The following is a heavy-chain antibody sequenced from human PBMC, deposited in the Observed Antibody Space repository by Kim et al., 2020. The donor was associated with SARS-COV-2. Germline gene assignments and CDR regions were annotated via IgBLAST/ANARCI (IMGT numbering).Heavy chain of an antibody. CDR3: ARDLSEYGDYDAFDI. V-gene: IGHV1-3*01. J-gene: IGHJ3*02. D-gene: IGHD4-17*01. CDR2: INAGNDKI. Sequence: ASVKVSCKASGYTFSSYVMHWVRQAPGQRLEWMGWINAGNDKIKYSQKFQGRVTITRDTSASTAYMELSSLRSEDTAVYYCARDLSEYGDYDAFDIWGQGTMVSVSS. CDR1: GYTFSSYV.